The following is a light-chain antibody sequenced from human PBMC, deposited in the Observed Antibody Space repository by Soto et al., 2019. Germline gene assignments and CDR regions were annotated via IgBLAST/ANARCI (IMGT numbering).Light chain of an antibody. Sequence: EIVLTQSPATLSLSPGERATLSCRASQSVSGFLAWFQQKPGQAPRLLIYDASKRATGIPARFSGSGFGTDYTLTISSLEPEDFAVYYCQQRIEWRTFGQGTKVDIK. CDR1: QSVSGF. J-gene: IGKJ1*01. CDR2: DAS. CDR3: QQRIEWRT. V-gene: IGKV3-11*01.